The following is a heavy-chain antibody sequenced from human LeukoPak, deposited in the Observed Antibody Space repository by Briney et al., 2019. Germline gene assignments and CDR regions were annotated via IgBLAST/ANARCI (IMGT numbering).Heavy chain of an antibody. V-gene: IGHV3-21*01. Sequence: PGGSLRLSCAASGFTFSNYGMNWVRQAPGKGLEWVSFISSSSSYINYGDSVKGRFTISRDNAKNSLYLQMNSLRAEDTAVYYCANLHFDWSHWGQGTLVTVSS. CDR2: ISSSSSYI. CDR3: ANLHFDWSH. D-gene: IGHD3-9*01. CDR1: GFTFSNYG. J-gene: IGHJ4*02.